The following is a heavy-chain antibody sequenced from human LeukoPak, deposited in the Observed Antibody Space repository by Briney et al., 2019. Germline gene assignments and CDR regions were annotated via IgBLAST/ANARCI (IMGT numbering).Heavy chain of an antibody. V-gene: IGHV3-15*01. J-gene: IGHJ4*02. CDR1: GFTFSHAW. Sequence: GGSLRLSCAVSGFTFSHAWMSWVRQAPGKGLEWVGRIKSKIDGGTTDYGAPVKGRFTISRDDSKNTLYLQMNSLKSEDTAVYYCTTIRGFCSGRSCLGYWGQGTRVTVSS. D-gene: IGHD2-15*01. CDR3: TTIRGFCSGRSCLGY. CDR2: IKSKIDGGTT.